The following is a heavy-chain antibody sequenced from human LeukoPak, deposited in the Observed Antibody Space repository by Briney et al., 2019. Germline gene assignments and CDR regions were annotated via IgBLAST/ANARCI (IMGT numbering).Heavy chain of an antibody. D-gene: IGHD3-22*01. V-gene: IGHV3-30-3*01. J-gene: IGHJ4*02. Sequence: GRSLRLSCAASGFTFSSYAMHWVRQAPGKGLEWVAVISYDGSNKYYADSVKGRFTISRDNSKSTLYLQMNSLRAEDTAVYYCARGGRYYYDSSGHWSFFDYWGQGTLVTVSS. CDR2: ISYDGSNK. CDR3: ARGGRYYYDSSGHWSFFDY. CDR1: GFTFSSYA.